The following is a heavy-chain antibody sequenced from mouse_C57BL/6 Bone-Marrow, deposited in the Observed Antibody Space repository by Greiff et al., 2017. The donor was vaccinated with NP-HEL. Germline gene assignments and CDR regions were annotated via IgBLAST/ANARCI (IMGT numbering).Heavy chain of an antibody. V-gene: IGHV1-81*01. Sequence: QVQLQQSGAELARPGASVKLSCKASGYTFTSYGISCVKQRTGQGLEWIGEIYPRSGNTYYNEKFKGKATLTADKSSSTAYMELRSLTSEDSAVYFCARPHAITTVVPGDFDYWGQGTTLTVSS. J-gene: IGHJ2*01. CDR1: GYTFTSYG. CDR3: ARPHAITTVVPGDFDY. D-gene: IGHD1-1*01. CDR2: IYPRSGNT.